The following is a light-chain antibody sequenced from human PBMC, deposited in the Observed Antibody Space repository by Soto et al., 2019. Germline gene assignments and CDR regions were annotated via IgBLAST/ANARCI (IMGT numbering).Light chain of an antibody. CDR3: SSYAGSRNLI. V-gene: IGLV2-8*01. CDR2: DVS. CDR1: SSDVGGYNY. J-gene: IGLJ2*01. Sequence: QSALTQPPSASGSPGQSVTISCTGTSSDVGGYNYVSWYQQHPAKAPKLIIYDVSKRPSGVPDRFSGSKSGNTASLTVSGLQAEDEADYYCSSYAGSRNLIFGGGTKVTVL.